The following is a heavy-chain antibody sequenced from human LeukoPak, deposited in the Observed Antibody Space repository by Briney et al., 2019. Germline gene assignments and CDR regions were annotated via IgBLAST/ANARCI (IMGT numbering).Heavy chain of an antibody. CDR3: ARGGRYFDWLDY. CDR1: GGSFSGYY. Sequence: SETLSLTCAVYGGSFSGYYWSWIRQPAGKGLEWIGRIYTSGSTNYNPSLKSRVTISVDTSKNQFSLKLSSVTAADTAVYYCARGGRYFDWLDYWGQGTLVTVSS. J-gene: IGHJ4*02. CDR2: IYTSGST. D-gene: IGHD3-9*01. V-gene: IGHV4-59*10.